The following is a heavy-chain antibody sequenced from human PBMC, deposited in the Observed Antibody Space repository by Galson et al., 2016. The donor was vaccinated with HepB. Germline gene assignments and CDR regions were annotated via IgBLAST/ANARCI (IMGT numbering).Heavy chain of an antibody. CDR3: ARDLSGPDF. CDR2: ISSSSNTI. J-gene: IGHJ4*02. Sequence: SLRLSCAASGFIFSDYHINWIRQAPGKGLEWISYISSSSNTIHYAGSVKGRFTVSRDYAENTLYLQMNSLRAEDTAVYYCARDLSGPDFWGQGTLVTVSS. CDR1: GFIFSDYH. V-gene: IGHV3-11*04.